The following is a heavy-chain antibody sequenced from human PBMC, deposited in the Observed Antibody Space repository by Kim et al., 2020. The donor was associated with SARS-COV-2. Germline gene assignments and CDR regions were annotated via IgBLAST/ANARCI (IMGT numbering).Heavy chain of an antibody. CDR3: ARELDY. V-gene: IGHV4-59*01. CDR2: YYSGST. J-gene: IGHJ4*02. Sequence: YYSGSTTYTPSLKSRVTISVATYKNQFSLKLSAVTAADTAVYYCARELDYWGQGTLVTVSS.